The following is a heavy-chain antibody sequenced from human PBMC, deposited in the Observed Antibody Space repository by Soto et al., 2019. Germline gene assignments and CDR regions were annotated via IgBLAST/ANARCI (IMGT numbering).Heavy chain of an antibody. CDR1: GGSISSYY. Sequence: QVQLQESGPGLVKPSETMSLTCTVYGGSISSYYWSWIRQPPGKGLEWIGYIYYSGGTNYNPSLKSRVTISVDTSKNQFSLKLSSVTAADTAVYYCARQYSRSPNFDYWGQGTLVSVSS. J-gene: IGHJ4*02. V-gene: IGHV4-59*01. CDR2: IYYSGGT. CDR3: ARQYSRSPNFDY. D-gene: IGHD6-6*01.